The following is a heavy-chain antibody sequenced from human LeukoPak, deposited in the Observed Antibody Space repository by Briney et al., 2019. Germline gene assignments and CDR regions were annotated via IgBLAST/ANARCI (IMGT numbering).Heavy chain of an antibody. CDR3: ARKSRSSWYYFDY. CDR1: GESFSGYY. D-gene: IGHD6-13*01. Sequence: PSETLSLTCAVYGESFSGYYWSWIRQPPGKGLEWIGEINHSGSTNYNPSLKSRVTISVDTSKNQFSLKLTSVTATDTAVYYCARKSRSSWYYFDYWGQGTLVTVSS. CDR2: INHSGST. J-gene: IGHJ4*02. V-gene: IGHV4-34*01.